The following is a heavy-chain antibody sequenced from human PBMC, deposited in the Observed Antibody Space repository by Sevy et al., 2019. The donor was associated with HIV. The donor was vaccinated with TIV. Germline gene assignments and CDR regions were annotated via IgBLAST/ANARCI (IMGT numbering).Heavy chain of an antibody. V-gene: IGHV1-24*01. CDR1: GYTLTELS. D-gene: IGHD1-26*01. CDR3: TTDPLPEIVGTTSGDY. CDR2: FDPEDGET. Sequence: SSVKVSCKVSGYTLTELSMHWVRQASGKGLEWMGGFDPEDGETIYAQKFQGRVTMTEDTSTETAYMELGSLRSEDTAMYYCTTDPLPEIVGTTSGDYWGQGTLVTVSS. J-gene: IGHJ4*02.